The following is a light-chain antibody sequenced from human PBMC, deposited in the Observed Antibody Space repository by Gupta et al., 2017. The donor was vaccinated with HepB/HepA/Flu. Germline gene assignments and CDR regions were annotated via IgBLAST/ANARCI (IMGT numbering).Light chain of an antibody. CDR2: STN. CDR1: SGSVSTTYY. Sequence: QPVVPQEPSFSVSPGGTVTLTCGLSSGSVSTTYYPSWYQQTPGQAPRTLIYSTNTRSSGVPDRFSGSILGNKAALTITGAQADDESDYYCVLYMGSGISVFGGGTKLTVL. V-gene: IGLV8-61*01. CDR3: VLYMGSGISV. J-gene: IGLJ3*02.